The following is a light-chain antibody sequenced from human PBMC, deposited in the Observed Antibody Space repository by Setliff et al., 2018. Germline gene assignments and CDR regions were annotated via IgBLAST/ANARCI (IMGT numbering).Light chain of an antibody. CDR2: SNN. Sequence: QRVTISCSGSSSNIGSNTVNWYQQLPGTAPKLLIYSNNQRPSGVPDRFSGSKSGTSASLAISGLQAEDEADYHCCSYAGSYTLVFGGGTKVTVL. V-gene: IGLV1-44*01. CDR3: CSYAGSYTLV. CDR1: SSNIGSNT. J-gene: IGLJ3*02.